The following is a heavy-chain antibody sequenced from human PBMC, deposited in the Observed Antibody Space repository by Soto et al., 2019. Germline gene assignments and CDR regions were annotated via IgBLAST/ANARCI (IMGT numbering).Heavy chain of an antibody. V-gene: IGHV1-69*12. D-gene: IGHD3-22*01. CDR3: ARERYYDSSGPNYGMDV. Sequence: QVQLVQSGAEVKKPGSSVKVSCKASGGTFSSYAISWVRQAPGQALEWMGGIIPIFGTANYAQKFQGRVTITADESTSTAYMELSSLRSEDTAVYYCARERYYDSSGPNYGMDVWGQGTTVTVSS. J-gene: IGHJ6*02. CDR1: GGTFSSYA. CDR2: IIPIFGTA.